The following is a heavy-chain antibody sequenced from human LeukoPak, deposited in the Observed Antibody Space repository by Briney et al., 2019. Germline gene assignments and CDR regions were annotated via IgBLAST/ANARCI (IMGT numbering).Heavy chain of an antibody. J-gene: IGHJ4*02. CDR1: GSYW. D-gene: IGHD2/OR15-2a*01. V-gene: IGHV3-74*01. Sequence: GGSLRLSCAASGSYWMHWVRQAPGKGLVWVSHINSDGSWTSYADSVKGRFTISKDNAKNTVYLQMNNLRAEDTVVYYCVSFYETYWGRGTLVTVSS. CDR2: INSDGSWT. CDR3: VSFYETY.